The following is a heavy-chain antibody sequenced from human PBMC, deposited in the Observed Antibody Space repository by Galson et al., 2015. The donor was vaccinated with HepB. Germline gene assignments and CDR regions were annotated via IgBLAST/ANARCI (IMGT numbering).Heavy chain of an antibody. CDR2: ISSSYISTI. CDR3: ARSRVGCSNMACAFGY. Sequence: SLRLSCAASGFTFSTYSMSWVRQAPGKGPEWVSYISSSYISTIYYADSVKGRFTISRDNAKNSLFLQMNSLRAEDTAVYYCARSRVGCSNMACAFGYWGQGTLVTVSS. CDR1: GFTFSTYS. J-gene: IGHJ4*02. D-gene: IGHD2-2*01. V-gene: IGHV3-48*01.